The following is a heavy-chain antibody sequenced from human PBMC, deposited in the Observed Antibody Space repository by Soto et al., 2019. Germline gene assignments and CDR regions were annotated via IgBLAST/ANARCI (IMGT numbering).Heavy chain of an antibody. J-gene: IGHJ4*02. Sequence: SLTCSVSGGSISSGYYYWSWIRQPPGKGLEWIGNIYYSGNTYYNPSLKSRLIISIDTSKNQFSLELRSVTGADTAVYYCARDVLDVTIDYYLDSWGQGSPVTVSS. V-gene: IGHV4-30-4*01. D-gene: IGHD3-10*01. CDR3: ARDVLDVTIDYYLDS. CDR1: GGSISSGYYY. CDR2: IYYSGNT.